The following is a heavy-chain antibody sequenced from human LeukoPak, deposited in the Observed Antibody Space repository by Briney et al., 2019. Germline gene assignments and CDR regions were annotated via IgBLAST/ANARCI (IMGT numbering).Heavy chain of an antibody. J-gene: IGHJ4*02. Sequence: GGSLRLSCAASGFTFSSYSMNWVRQAPGKGLEWXXXISSSSSTIYYADSVKGRFTISRDNAKNSLYLQMNSLRAEDTAVYYCARVPPGTMIVHFFDYWGQGTLVTVSS. CDR1: GFTFSSYS. CDR3: ARVPPGTMIVHFFDY. V-gene: IGHV3-48*01. D-gene: IGHD3-22*01. CDR2: ISSSSSTI.